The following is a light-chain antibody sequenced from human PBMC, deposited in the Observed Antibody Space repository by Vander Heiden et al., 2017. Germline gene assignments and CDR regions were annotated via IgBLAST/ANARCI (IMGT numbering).Light chain of an antibody. CDR2: DNN. CDR1: SSNIGNNY. Sequence: QSVSTQPPSVSAAPGQKVTISCSGSSSNIGNNYVSWYQQLPGTAPKLLIYDNNKRPSGIPDRFSGSKSGTSATLGITGLQTGDEADYYCGTWDSSLSAGRVFGGGTKLTVL. CDR3: GTWDSSLSAGRV. V-gene: IGLV1-51*01. J-gene: IGLJ2*01.